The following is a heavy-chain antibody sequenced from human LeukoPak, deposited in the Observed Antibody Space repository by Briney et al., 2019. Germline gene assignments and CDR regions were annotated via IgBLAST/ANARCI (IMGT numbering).Heavy chain of an antibody. D-gene: IGHD3-3*01. CDR1: GYTFTSYD. CDR3: ARSRTGSAFWAFDI. J-gene: IGHJ3*02. Sequence: GASVKVSCKASGYTFTSYDINWVRQATGQGLEWMGWMNPNSGNTGYAQKFQGRVTITRNTSKSTAYMELSSLRSDDTAVYYCARSRTGSAFWAFDIWGQGTMVTVSS. CDR2: MNPNSGNT. V-gene: IGHV1-8*03.